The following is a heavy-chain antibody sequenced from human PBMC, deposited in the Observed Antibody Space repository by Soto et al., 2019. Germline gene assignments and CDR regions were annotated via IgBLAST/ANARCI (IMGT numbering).Heavy chain of an antibody. D-gene: IGHD5-18*01. CDR3: ARSGYSYGPNPLLY. CDR2: INHSGRI. J-gene: IGHJ4*02. Sequence: PSETLSLTCAVYGGSFSVYYWSWIRQPPGKGLEWIGEINHSGRINYNPSLKSRVTISVDTSKNQFSLKLSSVTAADTAVYYCARSGYSYGPNPLLYWGQGTLVTVSS. V-gene: IGHV4-34*01. CDR1: GGSFSVYY.